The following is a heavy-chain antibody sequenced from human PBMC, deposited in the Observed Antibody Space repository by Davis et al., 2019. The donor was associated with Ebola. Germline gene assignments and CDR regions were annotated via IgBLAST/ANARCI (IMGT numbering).Heavy chain of an antibody. Sequence: GESLKISCAASGFTFSSYGMHWVRQAPGKGLEWVAVISYDGSNKYYADSVKGRFTISRDNSKNTLYLQMNSLRAEDTAVYYCARHLDYYYYMDVWGKGTTVTVSS. CDR2: ISYDGSNK. CDR1: GFTFSSYG. V-gene: IGHV3-30*03. J-gene: IGHJ6*03. CDR3: ARHLDYYYYMDV.